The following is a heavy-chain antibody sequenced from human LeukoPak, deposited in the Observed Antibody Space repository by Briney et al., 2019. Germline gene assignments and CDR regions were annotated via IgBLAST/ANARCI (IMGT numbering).Heavy chain of an antibody. J-gene: IGHJ6*02. Sequence: ASVKVSCKVSGYTLTELSMHWVRQAPGKGLEWMGGFDPEDGETIYAQKFQGRVTMTEDTSTDTAYMELSSLRSEDTAVYYCATGLVVPAATYYYYGMDVWGQGTMVTVSS. V-gene: IGHV1-24*01. CDR2: FDPEDGET. D-gene: IGHD2-2*01. CDR1: GYTLTELS. CDR3: ATGLVVPAATYYYYGMDV.